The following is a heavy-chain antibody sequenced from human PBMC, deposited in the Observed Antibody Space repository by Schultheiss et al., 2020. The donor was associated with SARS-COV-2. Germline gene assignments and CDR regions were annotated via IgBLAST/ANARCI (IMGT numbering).Heavy chain of an antibody. V-gene: IGHV4-59*01. CDR2: IYYSGST. CDR3: ARDRVGATYFQH. CDR1: GGSFSGYY. J-gene: IGHJ1*01. D-gene: IGHD1-26*01. Sequence: SETLSLTCAVYGGSFSGYYWSWIRQPPGKGLEWIGYIYYSGSTYYNPSLKSRVTISVDTSKNQFSLELSSVTAADTAVYYCARDRVGATYFQHWGQGTLVTVSS.